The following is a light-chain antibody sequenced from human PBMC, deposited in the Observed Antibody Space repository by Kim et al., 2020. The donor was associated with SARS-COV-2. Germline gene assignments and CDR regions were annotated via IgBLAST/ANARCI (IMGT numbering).Light chain of an antibody. J-gene: IGKJ1*01. CDR3: QQYLSYPLT. CDR1: QDVSNF. V-gene: IGKV1-16*02. Sequence: DIQMTQSPSSVSASVGDSVTITCRASQDVSNFLAWFQQRPGGAPKSLIYASSSLRSGVPSHFSGSGSGTDFTLTISSLQPEDFATYYCQQYLSYPLTFGQGTKVDIK. CDR2: ASS.